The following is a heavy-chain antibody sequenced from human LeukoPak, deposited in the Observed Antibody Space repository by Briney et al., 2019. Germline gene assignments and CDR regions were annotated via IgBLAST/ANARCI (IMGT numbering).Heavy chain of an antibody. Sequence: PSETLSLTCTLSGGTVTSSTYFWGWIRQPPGKGLEWIGSISYSGATYYNPSLKSRVSMSVHTSKNQFSLKLSSVTAADTAVYYCARDGFCYHYYMDVWGEGTTVTVSS. D-gene: IGHD3-3*01. CDR1: GGTVTSSTYF. CDR3: ARDGFCYHYYMDV. J-gene: IGHJ6*03. V-gene: IGHV4-39*07. CDR2: ISYSGAT.